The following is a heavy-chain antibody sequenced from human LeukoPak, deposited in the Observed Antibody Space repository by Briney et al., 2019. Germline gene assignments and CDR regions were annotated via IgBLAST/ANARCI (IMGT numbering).Heavy chain of an antibody. Sequence: ASVKVSCKACGYTFTGYYMHWVRQAPGQGLEWMGWINPNSGGTNYAQKFQGRVTMTRDTSISTAYMELSRLRSDDTAVYYCARDGAVADPFDYWGQGTLVTVSS. D-gene: IGHD6-19*01. CDR1: GYTFTGYY. CDR2: INPNSGGT. CDR3: ARDGAVADPFDY. V-gene: IGHV1-2*02. J-gene: IGHJ4*02.